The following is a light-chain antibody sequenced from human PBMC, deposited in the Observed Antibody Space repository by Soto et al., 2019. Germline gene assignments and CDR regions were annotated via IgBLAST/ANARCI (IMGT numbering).Light chain of an antibody. CDR2: GVS. J-gene: IGKJ1*01. V-gene: IGKV3-15*01. CDR3: QQYRNWPRT. Sequence: DIVMTQSPATLSVSPGEGATLSCRASQSVGSNLAWYQQKPAQAPRLLIYGVSTRATGTPARFSGSGSGTEFTLTISSLQSEDFAVYYCQQYRNWPRTFGQGTKVDIK. CDR1: QSVGSN.